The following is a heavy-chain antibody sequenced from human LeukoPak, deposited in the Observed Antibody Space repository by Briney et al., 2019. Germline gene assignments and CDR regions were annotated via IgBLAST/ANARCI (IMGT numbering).Heavy chain of an antibody. CDR1: NVSISSGSHY. D-gene: IGHD6-19*01. V-gene: IGHV4-61*02. J-gene: IGHJ4*02. CDR3: ASDHSGWLGLGY. Sequence: SEALSLTCTVSNVSISSGSHYWNWIRQPAGKGLEWIGRIYAGGRSNYNPSLRSRVTISVDTSKNQFSLRLSSVTATDTGVYYCASDHSGWLGLGYWGQGTLVSVSS. CDR2: IYAGGRS.